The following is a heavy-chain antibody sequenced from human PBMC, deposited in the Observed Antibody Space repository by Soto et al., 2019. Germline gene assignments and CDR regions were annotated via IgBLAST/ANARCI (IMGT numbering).Heavy chain of an antibody. V-gene: IGHV3-7*05. CDR1: GFTFSDYW. D-gene: IGHD6-13*01. CDR3: ARDGVAPGLYFDH. J-gene: IGHJ4*02. Sequence: SLRLSCAASGFTFSDYWMNWVRQTPGKRLEWVASIKYDGREKNYVDSVKGRFTNSRDNAKNSVYLQMASLRAEDTAVYYCARDGVAPGLYFDHWGQGTPVTVSS. CDR2: IKYDGREK.